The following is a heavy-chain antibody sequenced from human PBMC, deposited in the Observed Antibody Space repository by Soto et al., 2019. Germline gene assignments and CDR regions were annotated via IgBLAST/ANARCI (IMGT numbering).Heavy chain of an antibody. Sequence: SETLSLTCAVYGGSFSGYYWSWIRQPPGKGLEWIGEINQSGSANYNPSLKSRVTISVDTSKNQFSLKLSSVTAADTAVYYCARVYCTSSSCHNWFDPWGQGTLVTVSS. CDR2: INQSGSA. D-gene: IGHD2-2*01. V-gene: IGHV4-34*01. J-gene: IGHJ5*02. CDR1: GGSFSGYY. CDR3: ARVYCTSSSCHNWFDP.